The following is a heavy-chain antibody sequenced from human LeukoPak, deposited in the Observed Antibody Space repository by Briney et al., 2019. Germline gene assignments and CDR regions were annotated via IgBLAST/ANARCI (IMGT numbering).Heavy chain of an antibody. J-gene: IGHJ6*04. V-gene: IGHV3-30*04. CDR2: ISYDGSNK. CDR1: GFTFSSYA. D-gene: IGHD2-2*01. CDR3: ARGVPAAPANYYYDMDV. Sequence: GGSLRLSCAASGFTFSSYAMHWVRQAPGKGLEWVAVISYDGSNKYYADSVKGRFTISRDNSKNTLYLQMNSLRAEDTAVYYCARGVPAAPANYYYDMDVWGKGTTVTVSS.